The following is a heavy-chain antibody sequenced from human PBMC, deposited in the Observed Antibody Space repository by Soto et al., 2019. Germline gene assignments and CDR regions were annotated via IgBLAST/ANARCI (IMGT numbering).Heavy chain of an antibody. CDR1: GFTFSSYG. Sequence: QVQLVESGGGVVQPGRSLRLSCAASGFTFSSYGMHWVRQAPGKGLEWVAVISYDGSNKYYADSVKGRFTISRDNSKNTLYLQMNSLRAEDMAVYYCVILGYSYVQIGMDVWGQGTTVTVSS. J-gene: IGHJ6*02. V-gene: IGHV3-30*03. CDR3: VILGYSYVQIGMDV. D-gene: IGHD5-18*01. CDR2: ISYDGSNK.